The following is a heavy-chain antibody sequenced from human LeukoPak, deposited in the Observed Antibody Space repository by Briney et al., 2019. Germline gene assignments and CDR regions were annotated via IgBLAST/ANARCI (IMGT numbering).Heavy chain of an antibody. V-gene: IGHV1-2*02. CDR2: INPNSGGT. J-gene: IGHJ3*02. Sequence: GASVKVSCKASGYTFTGYYMHWVRQAPGQGLEWMGWINPNSGGTNYAQKFQGRVTMTRDTSISTAYMELSRLRSDDTAVYYCARGHFWSGYYPHDAFDIWGLGTMVTVSS. D-gene: IGHD3-3*02. CDR1: GYTFTGYY. CDR3: ARGHFWSGYYPHDAFDI.